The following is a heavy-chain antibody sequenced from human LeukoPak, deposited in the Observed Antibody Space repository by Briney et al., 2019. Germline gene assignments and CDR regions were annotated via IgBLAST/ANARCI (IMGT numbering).Heavy chain of an antibody. J-gene: IGHJ6*03. CDR2: INPNSGGT. CDR1: GYTFTGYY. V-gene: IGHV1-2*02. D-gene: IGHD6-13*01. Sequence: ASVKVSCKASGYTFTGYYMHWVRQAPGQGLEWMGWINPNSGGTNYAQKFQGRVTMTRDTSISTAYMELSRLRSDDTAVYYCARAPAAAGTSLYSYYYYMDVWGKGTTVTISS. CDR3: ARAPAAAGTSLYSYYYYMDV.